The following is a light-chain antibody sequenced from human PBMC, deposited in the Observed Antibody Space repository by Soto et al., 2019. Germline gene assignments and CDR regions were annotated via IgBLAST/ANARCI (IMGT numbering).Light chain of an antibody. Sequence: DIQMTQSPSFLSASVGDRVTITCRASQSISSDLNWYQQKPGKVPKLLIYAASSLHSGVPSRFSGSGSGTDFTLTISSLQPEDFAAYYCQQSYSTLYTFGQGTKLEIK. V-gene: IGKV1-39*01. CDR2: AAS. CDR3: QQSYSTLYT. J-gene: IGKJ2*01. CDR1: QSISSD.